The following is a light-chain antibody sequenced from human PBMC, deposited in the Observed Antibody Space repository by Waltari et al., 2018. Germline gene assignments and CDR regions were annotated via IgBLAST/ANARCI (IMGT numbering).Light chain of an antibody. CDR3: QSFDSSHVV. J-gene: IGLJ2*01. Sequence: FMLTRPHSVSESPGKTVTISCTRSSGNIATNYVQWYQQRPGSAPTKVIYEDNQRPSGVPDRFSGSIDSSSNSASLIISGLKAEDEADYYCQSFDSSHVVFGGGTKLTVL. V-gene: IGLV6-57*03. CDR1: SGNIATNY. CDR2: EDN.